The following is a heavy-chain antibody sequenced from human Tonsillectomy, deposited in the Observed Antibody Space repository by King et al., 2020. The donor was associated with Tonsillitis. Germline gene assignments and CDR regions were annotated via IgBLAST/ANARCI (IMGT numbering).Heavy chain of an antibody. Sequence: LQLQESGPGLVKPSETLSLTCTVSGGSISSYYWSWIRQPPGKGLEWIGYIYYSGSTNYNPSLKSRVTISVDTSKNQFSLKLSSVTAADTSVYYCASADGIGVVPAASWFDPWGQGTLVTVSS. CDR1: GGSISSYY. J-gene: IGHJ5*02. CDR3: ASADGIGVVPAASWFDP. V-gene: IGHV4-59*01. D-gene: IGHD2-2*01. CDR2: IYYSGST.